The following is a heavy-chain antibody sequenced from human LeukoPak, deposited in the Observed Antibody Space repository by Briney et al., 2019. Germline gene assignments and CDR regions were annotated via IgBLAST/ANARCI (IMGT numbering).Heavy chain of an antibody. CDR2: ISRSGST. D-gene: IGHD6-13*01. J-gene: IGHJ6*03. CDR3: ARKFSSSSVLYYYYYMDV. CDR1: GGSFSGYY. V-gene: IGHV4-34*01. Sequence: PSETLSLTCAVYGGSFSGYYWSWIRQPPGKGLEWIGEISRSGSTNYNPSLKSRVTISVDTSKNQFSLKLSSVTAADTAVYYCARKFSSSSVLYYYYYMDVWGKGTTVTVSS.